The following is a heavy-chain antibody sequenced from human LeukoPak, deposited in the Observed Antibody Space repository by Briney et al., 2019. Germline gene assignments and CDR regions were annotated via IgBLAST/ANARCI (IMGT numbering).Heavy chain of an antibody. Sequence: GGSLRLSCAASGFTLSSYSMNWVRQAPGKGLEWVSSISSSSSYIYYADSVKGRFTISRDNAKNSLYLQMNSLRAEDTAVYYCARVVVDYGDYGGAFDIWGQGTMVTVSS. CDR2: ISSSSSYI. J-gene: IGHJ3*02. D-gene: IGHD4-17*01. CDR1: GFTLSSYS. CDR3: ARVVVDYGDYGGAFDI. V-gene: IGHV3-21*01.